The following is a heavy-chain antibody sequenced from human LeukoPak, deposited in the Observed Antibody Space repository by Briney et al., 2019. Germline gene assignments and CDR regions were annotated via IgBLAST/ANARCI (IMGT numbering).Heavy chain of an antibody. J-gene: IGHJ2*01. CDR2: IYSGGST. CDR1: GFTVSSNY. CDR3: AKDSSRWPNWYFDL. D-gene: IGHD6-13*01. Sequence: GGSLRLSCAASGFTVSSNYMSCVRQAPGKGLEWVSVIYSGGSTYYADSVKGRFTISRDNSKNTLYLQMNSLRAEDTAVYYCAKDSSRWPNWYFDLWGGGTGFTVSS. V-gene: IGHV3-53*01.